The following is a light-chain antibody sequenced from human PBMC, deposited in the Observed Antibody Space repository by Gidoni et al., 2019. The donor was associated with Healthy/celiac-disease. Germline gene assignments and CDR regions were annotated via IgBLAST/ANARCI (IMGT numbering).Light chain of an antibody. Sequence: EIVLTQSSGTLSLSPGERPTLSCRASQSVSSSYLAWYQQKPGQAPRLLIYGASSRATGIPDRFSGSGSGTDFTLTISRLEPEDFAVYYCQQYGSSRTFGPGTKVDIK. V-gene: IGKV3-20*01. CDR3: QQYGSSRT. CDR1: QSVSSSY. J-gene: IGKJ3*01. CDR2: GAS.